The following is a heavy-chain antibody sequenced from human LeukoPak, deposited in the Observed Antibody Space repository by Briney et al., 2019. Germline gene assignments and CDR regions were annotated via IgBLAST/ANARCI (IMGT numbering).Heavy chain of an antibody. D-gene: IGHD4-11*01. CDR1: GYTFTSYD. Sequence: ASVKVSCRASGYTFTSYDINWVRQATGQGLEWMGWMKPNSGNTGYAQKFQGRVTMTRNTSISTAYMELNSLRSEDTAVYYCARGLYSNYLCYYYYYGMDVWGQGTKVTVSS. CDR2: MKPNSGNT. CDR3: ARGLYSNYLCYYYYYGMDV. J-gene: IGHJ6*02. V-gene: IGHV1-8*02.